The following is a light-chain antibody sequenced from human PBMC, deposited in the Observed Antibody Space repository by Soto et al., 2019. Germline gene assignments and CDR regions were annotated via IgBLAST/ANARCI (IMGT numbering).Light chain of an antibody. CDR3: SSYTTLGTWV. V-gene: IGLV2-14*01. Sequence: QSALTQPASVSGSPGQSITISCTGTSSDIGDRDYVSWYQQHPGEVPKLMIFEVNNRPSGVSNRFSGSKSGNTASLSISGLQAEDEADYYCSSYTTLGTWVFGGGTQLTVL. J-gene: IGLJ3*02. CDR1: SSDIGDRDY. CDR2: EVN.